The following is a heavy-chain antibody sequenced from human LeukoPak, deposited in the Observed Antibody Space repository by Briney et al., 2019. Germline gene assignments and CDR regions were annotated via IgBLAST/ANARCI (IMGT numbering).Heavy chain of an antibody. CDR2: ISYDGSNK. J-gene: IGHJ6*02. D-gene: IGHD3-3*01. CDR1: GFTFSSYA. CDR3: ARDRDTYYDFWSGYYYFREETPGARYGMDV. Sequence: HPGGSLRLSCAASGFTFSSYAMHWVRQAPGKGLEWVAVISYDGSNKYYADSVKGRFTISRDNSENTLYLQMNSLRAEDTAVYYCARDRDTYYDFWSGYYYFREETPGARYGMDVWGQGTTVTVSS. V-gene: IGHV3-30-3*01.